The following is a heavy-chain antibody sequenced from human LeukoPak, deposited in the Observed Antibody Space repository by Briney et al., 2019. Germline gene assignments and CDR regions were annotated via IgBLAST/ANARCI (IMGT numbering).Heavy chain of an antibody. D-gene: IGHD5-18*01. CDR1: EFTFSSYG. J-gene: IGHJ4*02. CDR3: ARDYEYQRIQLWPHYFDY. Sequence: PGGSLRLSCAASEFTFSSYGMHWVRQAPGKGLEWVAVIWYDGSNKYYADSVKGRFTISRDNSKNTLYLQMNSLRAEDTAVYYCARDYEYQRIQLWPHYFDYWGQGTLVTVSS. V-gene: IGHV3-33*01. CDR2: IWYDGSNK.